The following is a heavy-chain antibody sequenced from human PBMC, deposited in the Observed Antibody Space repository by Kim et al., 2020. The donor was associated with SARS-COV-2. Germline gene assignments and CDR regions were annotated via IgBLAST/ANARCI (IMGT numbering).Heavy chain of an antibody. CDR2: VFASGDT. V-gene: IGHV4-4*07. J-gene: IGHJ5*02. D-gene: IGHD3-10*01. CDR3: GREDVAREGGGDA. CDR1: GGAFRRYF. Sequence: SETLSLTCSVSGGAFRRYFWNWVRQPAGKGLEWLGRVFASGDTNFNPSVKSRISMSIDTARKAISLKLTSVTAAATALYYLGREDVAREGGGDAWGQGTRVIVSS.